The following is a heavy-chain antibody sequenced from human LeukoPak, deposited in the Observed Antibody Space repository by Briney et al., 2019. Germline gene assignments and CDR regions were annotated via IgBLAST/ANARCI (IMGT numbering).Heavy chain of an antibody. CDR2: IKQDGSEK. V-gene: IGHV3-7*01. D-gene: IGHD1-1*01. J-gene: IGHJ4*02. CDR1: GFTFNFHA. CDR3: ARGDMDWNDYTLLGY. Sequence: PGGSLRLSCTASGFTFNFHAMHWVRQAPGKGLEWVANIKQDGSEKYYVDSVKGRFTISRDNAKNSLYLQMNSLRAEDTAVYYCARGDMDWNDYTLLGYWGQGTLVTVSS.